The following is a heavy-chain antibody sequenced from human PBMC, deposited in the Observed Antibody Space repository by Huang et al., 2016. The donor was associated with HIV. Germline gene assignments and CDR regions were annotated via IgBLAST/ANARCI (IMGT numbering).Heavy chain of an antibody. D-gene: IGHD6-19*01. Sequence: LQLQESVPGLVKSSETLSLICTVSGGSISSSSYYWGWIRQPPGKGPEWIGSIYYRGNTYYNPPLKSRVTISVDTSKNQFSLKGNSVTAADTAVYYCARHGRVAGHYYNNMDVWGRGTTVTVSS. V-gene: IGHV4-39*01. CDR1: GGSISSSSYY. J-gene: IGHJ6*02. CDR3: ARHGRVAGHYYNNMDV. CDR2: IYYRGNT.